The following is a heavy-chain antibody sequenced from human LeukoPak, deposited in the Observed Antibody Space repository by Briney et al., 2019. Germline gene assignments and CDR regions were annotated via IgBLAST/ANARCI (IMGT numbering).Heavy chain of an antibody. CDR3: ARDSHEPLRSLYAFDI. Sequence: PGGSLRLSCAASGFTVSSNYMSWVRQAPGKGLEWVSVIYSGGSTYYADSVKGRFTISRDNSKNTLYLQMNSLRAEDTAVYYCARDSHEPLRSLYAFDIWGQGTMVTVSS. CDR1: GFTVSSNY. D-gene: IGHD3-3*01. J-gene: IGHJ3*02. CDR2: IYSGGST. V-gene: IGHV3-53*01.